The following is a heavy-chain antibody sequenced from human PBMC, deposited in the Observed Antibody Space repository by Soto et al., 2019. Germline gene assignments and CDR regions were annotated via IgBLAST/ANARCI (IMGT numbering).Heavy chain of an antibody. CDR3: ARDHYYYDSSGYLDY. J-gene: IGHJ4*02. CDR2: IWYDGSNK. D-gene: IGHD3-22*01. V-gene: IGHV3-33*01. Sequence: PGGSLRLSCAASGFTFSSYGMHWARQAPGKGLEWVAVIWYDGSNKYYADSVKGRFTISRDNSKNTLYLQMNSLRAEDTAVYYCARDHYYYDSSGYLDYWGQGTLVTVSS. CDR1: GFTFSSYG.